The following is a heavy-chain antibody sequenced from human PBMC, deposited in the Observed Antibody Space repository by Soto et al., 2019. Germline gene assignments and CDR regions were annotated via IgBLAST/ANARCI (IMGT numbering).Heavy chain of an antibody. CDR1: GFIFSDYY. J-gene: IGHJ4*02. CDR2: INTLSSAI. Sequence: QEHLMESGGGLVKPGGSLRLSCAGSGFIFSDYYITWIRRAPGKGLEWVSYINTLSSAIYYADSVKGRFTISRDNAKNSVYVQMNSLRAEDTAVYYCARRLQWQLRPLDSWGRGTLVTVSS. CDR3: ARRLQWQLRPLDS. D-gene: IGHD6-19*01. V-gene: IGHV3-11*01.